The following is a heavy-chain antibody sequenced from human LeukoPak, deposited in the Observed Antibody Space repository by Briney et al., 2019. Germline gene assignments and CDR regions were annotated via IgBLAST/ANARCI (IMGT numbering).Heavy chain of an antibody. CDR3: ATELVSDAFDI. D-gene: IGHD3-10*01. J-gene: IGHJ3*02. CDR1: GFTVSSNY. CDR2: IYSGGST. Sequence: PGGSLRLSCAASGFTVSSNYMSWVRQTPGKGLEWVSVIYSGGSTYYADSVKGRFTISRDNSKNTLYLQMNSLRAEDTAVYYCATELVSDAFDIWGQGTMVTVSS. V-gene: IGHV3-53*01.